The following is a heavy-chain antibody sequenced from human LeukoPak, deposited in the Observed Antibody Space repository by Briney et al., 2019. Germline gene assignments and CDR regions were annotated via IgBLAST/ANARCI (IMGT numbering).Heavy chain of an antibody. D-gene: IGHD3-10*01. CDR3: AGPGSGGAFDI. J-gene: IGHJ3*02. V-gene: IGHV4-59*08. Sequence: SETLSLTCTVSGGSISSYYWSWIRQPPGKGLEWIGYIYYSGSTNYNPSLKSRVTISVDTSKNQFSLKLSSVTAADTAVYYCAGPGSGGAFDIWGQGTMVTVSS. CDR1: GGSISSYY. CDR2: IYYSGST.